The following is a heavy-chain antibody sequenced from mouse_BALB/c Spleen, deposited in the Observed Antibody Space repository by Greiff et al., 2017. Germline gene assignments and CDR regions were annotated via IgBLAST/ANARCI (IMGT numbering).Heavy chain of an antibody. CDR1: GYTFTSYY. Sequence: QVQLKESGAELVKPGASVKLSCKASGYTFTSYYMYWVKQRPGQGLEWIGEINPSNGGTNFNEKFKSKATLTVDKSSSTAYMQLSSLTSEDSAVYYCTRGPKGVWFDYWGQGTTLTVSS. CDR2: INPSNGGT. J-gene: IGHJ2*01. CDR3: TRGPKGVWFDY. V-gene: IGHV1S81*02.